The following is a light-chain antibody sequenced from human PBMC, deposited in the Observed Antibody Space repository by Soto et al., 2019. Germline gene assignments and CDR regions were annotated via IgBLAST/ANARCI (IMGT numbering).Light chain of an antibody. CDR1: QSISSW. Sequence: DIQMTQSPSTLSASVGDRVTITCRASQSISSWLAWYQQKPGKAPKLLIYEAPSLESGVPSRFSSSGSGTEFTLTISSLQPDNFATYYCQQYKSYWTFGQGTKGEIK. V-gene: IGKV1-5*03. CDR3: QQYKSYWT. J-gene: IGKJ1*01. CDR2: EAP.